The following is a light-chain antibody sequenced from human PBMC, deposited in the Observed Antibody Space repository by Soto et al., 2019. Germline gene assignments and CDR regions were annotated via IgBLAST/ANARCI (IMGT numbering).Light chain of an antibody. CDR1: SSDVGNYNR. J-gene: IGLJ3*02. CDR3: SSYTSSSTVV. CDR2: EVN. V-gene: IGLV2-18*02. Sequence: QSALTQPPSVSGSPGQSVTISCTGTSSDVGNYNRVSWYQQPPGTAPKLMIYEVNNRPSGVPDRFSGSKSGNTASLTISGLQAEDEADYYCSSYTSSSTVVFGGGTKVTVL.